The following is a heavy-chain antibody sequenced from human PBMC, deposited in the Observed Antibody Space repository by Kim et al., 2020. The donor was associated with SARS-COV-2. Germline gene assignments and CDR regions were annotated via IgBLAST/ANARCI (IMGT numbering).Heavy chain of an antibody. D-gene: IGHD1-26*01. CDR3: ARGPPYRAGYWDAFDI. Sequence: GGSLRLSCAASGFTLGGSAMHWVRQAPGKGLEWVGRIRSKANSNATTYSATGRGRFTIARADTKNTAYLQMNSLKTVATAVCYCARGPPYRAGYWDAFDIWGQGTMGTVSS. J-gene: IGHJ3*02. CDR1: GFTLGGSA. CDR2: IRSKANSNAT. V-gene: IGHV3-73*01.